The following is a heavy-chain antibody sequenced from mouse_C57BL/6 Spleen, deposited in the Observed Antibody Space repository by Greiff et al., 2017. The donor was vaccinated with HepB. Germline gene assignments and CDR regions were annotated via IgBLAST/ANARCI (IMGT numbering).Heavy chain of an antibody. CDR2: ISSGSSTI. V-gene: IGHV5-17*01. Sequence: EVKLMESGGGLVKPGGSLKLSCAASGFTFSDYGMHWVRQAPEKGLEWVAYISSGSSTIYYADTVKGRFTISRDNAKNTLFLQMTSLRSEDTAMYYWARLTGTNYYAMDYWGQGTSVTVSS. D-gene: IGHD4-1*01. CDR3: ARLTGTNYYAMDY. CDR1: GFTFSDYG. J-gene: IGHJ4*01.